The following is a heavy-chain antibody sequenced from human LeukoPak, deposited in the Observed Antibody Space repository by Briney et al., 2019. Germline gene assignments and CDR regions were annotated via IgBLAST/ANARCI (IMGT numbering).Heavy chain of an antibody. D-gene: IGHD2-15*01. Sequence: GGSLRLSCAASGFTFSSYSMNRVRQAPGKGLEWVSYISSSSSTIYYADSVKGRFTISRDNAKNSLYLQMNSLRAEDTAVYYCARDIVSYSFDYWGQGTLVTVSS. CDR1: GFTFSSYS. CDR2: ISSSSSTI. J-gene: IGHJ4*02. V-gene: IGHV3-48*01. CDR3: ARDIVSYSFDY.